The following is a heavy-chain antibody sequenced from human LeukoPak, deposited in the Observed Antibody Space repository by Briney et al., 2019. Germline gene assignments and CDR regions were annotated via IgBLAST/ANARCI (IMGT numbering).Heavy chain of an antibody. Sequence: PGGSLRLSCAASGFTFSTYSMNWVRQAPGKGLEWVSSISSTGSYIYYADSVKGRFIVSRDNAKNSLYLQMNSLRGEDTAVYYCASSRGPPGASMVYNWFDPWGQGTLVTVSS. CDR3: ASSRGPPGASMVYNWFDP. CDR2: ISSTGSYI. D-gene: IGHD2-8*01. CDR1: GFTFSTYS. V-gene: IGHV3-21*01. J-gene: IGHJ5*02.